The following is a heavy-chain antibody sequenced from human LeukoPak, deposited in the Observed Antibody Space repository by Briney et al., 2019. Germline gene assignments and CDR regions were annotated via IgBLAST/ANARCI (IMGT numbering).Heavy chain of an antibody. CDR3: ARGSFDSSGYFLGADY. V-gene: IGHV1-69*13. CDR1: GGTFSSYA. D-gene: IGHD3-22*01. Sequence: ASVKVSCTASGGTFSSYAISWVRQAPGQGLEWMGGIIPIFGTANYAQKFQGRVTITADESTSTAYMELCSLRSEDTAVYYCARGSFDSSGYFLGADYWGQGTLVTVSS. J-gene: IGHJ4*02. CDR2: IIPIFGTA.